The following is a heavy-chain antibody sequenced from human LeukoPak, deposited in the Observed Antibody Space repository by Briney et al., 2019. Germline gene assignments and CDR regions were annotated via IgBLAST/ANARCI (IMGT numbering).Heavy chain of an antibody. CDR1: GITFRNYA. J-gene: IGHJ4*02. D-gene: IGHD3-22*01. CDR2: ISYDGANK. CDR3: AQGYFYDKIGYPPVDY. Sequence: GGSLRLSCAVSGITFRNYAMHWVRQAPGKGLEWVALISYDGANKYYADSVKGRFTISRDNSKTTLYLQMDSLRVEDTAVYYCAQGYFYDKIGYPPVDYWGQGTLVTVSS. V-gene: IGHV3-30-3*01.